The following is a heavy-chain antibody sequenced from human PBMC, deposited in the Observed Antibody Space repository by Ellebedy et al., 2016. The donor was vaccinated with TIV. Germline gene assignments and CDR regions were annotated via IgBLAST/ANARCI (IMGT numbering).Heavy chain of an antibody. CDR3: ARDRGYDTFDY. CDR2: TKEDGSEK. Sequence: PGGSLRLSCAASGFPFSSFWMSWVRQAPGKGLEWVANTKEDGSEKYYVDSVRVRFTISRDNAKNSLYLQMTSLRAEDTAVYYCARDRGYDTFDYWGQGILVTVSS. CDR1: GFPFSSFW. D-gene: IGHD5-12*01. J-gene: IGHJ4*02. V-gene: IGHV3-7*01.